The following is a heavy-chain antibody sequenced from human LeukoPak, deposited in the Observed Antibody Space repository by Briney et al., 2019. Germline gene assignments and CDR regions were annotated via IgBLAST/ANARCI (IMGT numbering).Heavy chain of an antibody. Sequence: GGSLRLSCAASGFPFSKYSMNWVRQAPGKGLQCVSYISSSSSTIYYADSVKGRFTISRDNAKNSLYLQMNDLRAEDTAVYYCARDIAVTSFDVFDIWGQGTMVTVSS. J-gene: IGHJ3*02. CDR1: GFPFSKYS. D-gene: IGHD6-19*01. CDR2: ISSSSSTI. V-gene: IGHV3-48*04. CDR3: ARDIAVTSFDVFDI.